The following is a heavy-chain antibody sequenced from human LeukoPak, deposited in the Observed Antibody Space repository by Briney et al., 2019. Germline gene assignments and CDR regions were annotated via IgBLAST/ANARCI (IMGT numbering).Heavy chain of an antibody. CDR3: ANSPAVYYYGSGSYPRYFDL. D-gene: IGHD3-10*01. CDR2: ISGSGGGT. V-gene: IGHV3-23*01. CDR1: GFPYNIYV. Sequence: GGPLRLPCAACGFPYNIYVMSWLRHAPGKGREWGSDISGSGGGTHYADSVKGRFTISRDNSKNTLYLQMSRLRADDTGGYYCANSPAVYYYGSGSYPRYFDLWGRGNLVTVSS. J-gene: IGHJ2*01.